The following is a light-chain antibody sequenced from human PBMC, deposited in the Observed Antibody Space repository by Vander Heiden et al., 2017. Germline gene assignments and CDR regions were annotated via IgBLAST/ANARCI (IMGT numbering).Light chain of an antibody. CDR1: QGISSY. CDR3: QQLNSYPAT. V-gene: IGKV1-9*01. CDR2: AAS. J-gene: IGKJ4*01. Sequence: DIQLTQSPSFLSASVGDRVTITCRASQGISSYLAWYQQKPGKAPKLLIYAASTLQSGVPSRFRGSGSGTEFTLTISSLQPEDFATYYCQQLNSYPATLGGGTKVEIK.